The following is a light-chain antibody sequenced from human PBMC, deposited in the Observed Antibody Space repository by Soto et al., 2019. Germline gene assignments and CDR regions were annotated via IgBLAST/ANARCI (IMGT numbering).Light chain of an antibody. CDR2: SSS. CDR1: QTINNN. CDR3: QQTYITPIS. V-gene: IGKV1-39*01. J-gene: IGKJ5*01. Sequence: DIEMTQSPASLSASVGDRVTISCRTSQTINNNLNWYKQRPGKAPKLLTYSSSSLMSGVPPRLSVSGSGTESTLTISSLQTEDFATSVSQQTYITPISFGQGTRLDIK.